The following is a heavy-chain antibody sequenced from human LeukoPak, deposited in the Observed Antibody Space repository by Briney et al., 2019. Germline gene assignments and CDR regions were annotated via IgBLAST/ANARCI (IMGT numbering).Heavy chain of an antibody. CDR1: GGSISSGGYY. J-gene: IGHJ4*02. Sequence: SSETLSLTCTVSGGSISSGGYYWSWIRQPPGKGLEWIGEINHSGSTNYNPSLKSRVTISVDTSKNQFSLKLSSVTAADTAVYYCARAHTSYSNYVGYWGQGTLVTVSS. CDR3: ARAHTSYSNYVGY. D-gene: IGHD4-11*01. CDR2: INHSGST. V-gene: IGHV4-39*07.